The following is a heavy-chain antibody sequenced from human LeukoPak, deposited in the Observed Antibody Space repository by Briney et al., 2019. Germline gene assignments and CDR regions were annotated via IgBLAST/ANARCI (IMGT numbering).Heavy chain of an antibody. CDR3: ARVREDGYNYEGGVDDY. CDR2: IYTSGST. V-gene: IGHV4-61*02. CDR1: GGSISSGSYY. J-gene: IGHJ4*02. Sequence: SQTLSLTCTVSGGSISSGSYYWSWIRQPAGKGLEWIGRIYTSGSTNYNPSLKSRVTISVDTSKNQFSLKLSSVTAADTAVYYCARVREDGYNYEGGVDDYWGQGTLVTVSS. D-gene: IGHD5-24*01.